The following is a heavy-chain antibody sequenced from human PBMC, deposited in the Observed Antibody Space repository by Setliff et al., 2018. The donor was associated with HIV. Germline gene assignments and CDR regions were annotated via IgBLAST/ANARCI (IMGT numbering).Heavy chain of an antibody. D-gene: IGHD3-10*01. V-gene: IGHV1-3*01. CDR1: GYTFTTCS. Sequence: ASVKVSCKASGYTFTTCSLHWVRQAPGQSLEWMGWINVGNGDTKYSQDLQGRITITRDTSANTAYMELSRLRSDDTAVYFCARGALLAVFDFDHWGHGTLVTVSS. J-gene: IGHJ4*01. CDR3: ARGALLAVFDFDH. CDR2: INVGNGDT.